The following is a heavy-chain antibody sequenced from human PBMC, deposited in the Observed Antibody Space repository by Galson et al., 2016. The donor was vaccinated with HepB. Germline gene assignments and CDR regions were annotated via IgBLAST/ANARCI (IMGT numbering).Heavy chain of an antibody. V-gene: IGHV3-49*03. D-gene: IGHD2-2*01. CDR2: IRSKPYGGTT. J-gene: IGHJ5*02. Sequence: SLRLSCAASGFSFDDYAMNWFRQGPGKGLEWVGFIRSKPYGGTTEYAASVQGRFIISRDDSKRIAYLQMNNLKTEDTAVYYCTRGGFRALPAAMIGKHWFDPWGQGTLVTVSS. CDR1: GFSFDDYA. CDR3: TRGGFRALPAAMIGKHWFDP.